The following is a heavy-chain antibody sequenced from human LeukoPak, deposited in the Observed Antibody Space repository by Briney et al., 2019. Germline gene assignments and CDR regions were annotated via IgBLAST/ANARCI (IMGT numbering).Heavy chain of an antibody. V-gene: IGHV4-61*02. CDR2: IYTSGST. D-gene: IGHD4-11*01. CDR1: GGSISSGSYY. Sequence: PSQTLPLTCTVSGGSISSGSYYWSWIRQPAGKGLEWIGRIYTSGSTNYNPSLKSRVTISVDTSKNQFSLKLSSVTAADTAVYYCAREYSNYFYYYYMDVWGKGTTVTVSS. CDR3: AREYSNYFYYYYMDV. J-gene: IGHJ6*03.